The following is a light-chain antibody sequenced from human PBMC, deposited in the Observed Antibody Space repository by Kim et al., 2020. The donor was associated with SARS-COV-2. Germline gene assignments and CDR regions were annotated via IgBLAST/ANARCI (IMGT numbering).Light chain of an antibody. CDR2: EGS. V-gene: IGLV2-23*01. J-gene: IGLJ3*02. Sequence: QSNTIACTETGSGVGGYYLVSWSQQHPGKAPKLMIYEGSRRPSGVSNRFSGSKSGNTASLTISGLQAEDEADYYCCSYAGSSTWVFGGGTQLTVL. CDR1: GSGVGGYYL. CDR3: CSYAGSSTWV.